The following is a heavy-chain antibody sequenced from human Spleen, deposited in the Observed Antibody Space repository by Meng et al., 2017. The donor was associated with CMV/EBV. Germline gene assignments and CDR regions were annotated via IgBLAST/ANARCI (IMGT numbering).Heavy chain of an antibody. CDR3: ARDLRHYHYGMDV. Sequence: GESLKISCAASGFTFSDYYMSWIRQAPGQGLEWVSYISSSDSTIYYADSVKGRFTISRDNAKNSLYLQMNSLRPEDTAVYYCARDLRHYHYGMDVWGQGTTVTVSS. CDR1: GFTFSDYY. CDR2: ISSSDSTI. V-gene: IGHV3-11*01. D-gene: IGHD6-6*01. J-gene: IGHJ6*02.